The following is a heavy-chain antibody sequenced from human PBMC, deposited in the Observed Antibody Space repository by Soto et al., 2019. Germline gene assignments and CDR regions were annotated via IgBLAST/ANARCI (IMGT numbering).Heavy chain of an antibody. CDR1: GFPFGNFL. Sequence: GGSLRLSCTASGFPFGNFLMSWFLQAPGKGMECVGFIRSQPYGGTAEYAASVRVRFTIYREDSKGIAYLQMSGLQTEDSGVYYCIGSYPFWGQGTLVTVSS. CDR3: IGSYPF. CDR2: IRSQPYGGTA. V-gene: IGHV3-49*03. D-gene: IGHD3-10*01. J-gene: IGHJ4*02.